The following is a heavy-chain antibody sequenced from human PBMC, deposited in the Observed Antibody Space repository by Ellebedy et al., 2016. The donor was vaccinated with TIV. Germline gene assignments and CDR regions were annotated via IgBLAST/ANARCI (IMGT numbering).Heavy chain of an antibody. J-gene: IGHJ6*02. CDR2: ISGFNDKP. CDR3: ARYFSTGYYYGMDV. D-gene: IGHD3/OR15-3a*01. Sequence: ASVKVSCKASGYTFSNSGISWVRRAPGQGLEWMGWISGFNDKPNYAQNLQGRVTMTTDTSTSTAYMELRSLRSDDTAVYYCARYFSTGYYYGMDVWGQGTTVTVTS. CDR1: GYTFSNSG. V-gene: IGHV1-18*01.